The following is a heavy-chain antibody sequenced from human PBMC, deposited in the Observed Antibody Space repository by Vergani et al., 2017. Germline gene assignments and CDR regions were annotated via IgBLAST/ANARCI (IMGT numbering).Heavy chain of an antibody. CDR1: GFTFSSYA. CDR3: ARGGGRGVVARNWFDP. Sequence: QVQLVESGGGVVQPGRSLRLSCAASGFTFSSYAMHWVRQAPGKGLEWVAVISYDGSNKYYADSVKGRFTISRDNSKNTLYLQMNSLRAEDTAVYYCARGGGRGVVARNWFDPWGQGTLVTVSS. CDR2: ISYDGSNK. D-gene: IGHD2-15*01. J-gene: IGHJ5*02. V-gene: IGHV3-30-3*01.